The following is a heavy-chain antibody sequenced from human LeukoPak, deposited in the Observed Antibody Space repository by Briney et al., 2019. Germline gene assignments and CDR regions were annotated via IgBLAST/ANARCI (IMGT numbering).Heavy chain of an antibody. Sequence: PGGSLRLSCAASGFTFSTFGMHWVSQAPGKGLEWVAVIWYDGSNKYYADSVKGRFTISRDNSKNTLYLQMNSLRAEDTAVYYCARGGIAAAGFDYWGQGTLVTVSS. V-gene: IGHV3-33*08. D-gene: IGHD6-13*01. CDR1: GFTFSTFG. CDR3: ARGGIAAAGFDY. J-gene: IGHJ4*02. CDR2: IWYDGSNK.